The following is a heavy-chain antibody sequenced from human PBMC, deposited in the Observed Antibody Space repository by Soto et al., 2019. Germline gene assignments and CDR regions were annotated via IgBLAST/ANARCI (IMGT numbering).Heavy chain of an antibody. V-gene: IGHV3-33*01. CDR3: VRGDNWNDEASDY. D-gene: IGHD1-1*01. J-gene: IGHJ4*02. Sequence: QVHLLESGGGVVQPGRSLRLSCAASGLTFSDHGMHWVRQAPSKGREWVAVVWSDGNDRYYADSVKGRFTISRDNSKNMVYLQMNSLRAEDTAVYYCVRGDNWNDEASDYWGQGTLVTVSS. CDR1: GLTFSDHG. CDR2: VWSDGNDR.